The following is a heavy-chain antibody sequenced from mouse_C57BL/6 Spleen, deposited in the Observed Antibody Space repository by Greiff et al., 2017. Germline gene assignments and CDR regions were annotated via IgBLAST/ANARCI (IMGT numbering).Heavy chain of an antibody. CDR3: ARDYDLYYFDY. V-gene: IGHV1-82*01. CDR1: GNAFSSSW. D-gene: IGHD2-4*01. CDR2: VYPGDGDT. J-gene: IGHJ2*01. Sequence: VQLVESGPELVKPGASVMISCKVSGNAFSSSWSNWVKLRPGKGLERIGRVYPGDGDTNYNGKFKGKATLTADKSSSTAYMQLSSLTSEDSAVYFCARDYDLYYFDYWGQGTTLTVSS.